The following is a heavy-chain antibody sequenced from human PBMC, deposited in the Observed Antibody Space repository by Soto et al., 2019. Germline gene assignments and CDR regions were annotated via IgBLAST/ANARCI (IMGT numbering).Heavy chain of an antibody. CDR2: INPNSGGT. Sequence: QVQLVQSGAEVKKPGASVKVSCKASGYTFTGYYMHWVRQAPGQGLEWMGWINPNSGGTNYAQKFQGWVTMTRDTAISTAYMGVGRLRSYDTAGDYCARGLVGHWGYFDYWGQGTLVTVSS. CDR1: GYTFTGYY. J-gene: IGHJ4*02. D-gene: IGHD3-16*01. CDR3: ARGLVGHWGYFDY. V-gene: IGHV1-2*04.